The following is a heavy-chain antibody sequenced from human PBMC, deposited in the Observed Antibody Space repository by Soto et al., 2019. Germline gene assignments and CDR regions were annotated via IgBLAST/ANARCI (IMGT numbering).Heavy chain of an antibody. Sequence: QLQLQESGSGLVKPSQTLSLTCAVSGGSISSGGYSWSWIRQPPGKGLEWIGDMYHSGRTYYNPSLRSRATTSRYRSKNQFSLMLSSVTAAETAVYYCARVPDYWCQGILVTVSS. D-gene: IGHD2-2*01. V-gene: IGHV4-30-2*01. CDR2: MYHSGRT. J-gene: IGHJ4*02. CDR1: GGSISSGGYS. CDR3: ARVPDY.